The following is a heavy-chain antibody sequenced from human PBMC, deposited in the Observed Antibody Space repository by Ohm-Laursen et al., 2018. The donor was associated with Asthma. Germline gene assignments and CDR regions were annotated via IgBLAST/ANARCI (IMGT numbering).Heavy chain of an antibody. J-gene: IGHJ4*02. CDR1: GFTFSSYA. CDR3: ARDVMEWYLPAFDF. CDR2: VSWNSGSI. V-gene: IGHV3-9*01. D-gene: IGHD3-3*01. Sequence: SLRLSCSASGFTFSSYAMHWVRQSPGKGLEWVSGVSWNSGSIGYADSVKGRFTISRDNAKNSLYLQMNSLRPDDTAVYYCARDVMEWYLPAFDFWGQGTLVTVSS.